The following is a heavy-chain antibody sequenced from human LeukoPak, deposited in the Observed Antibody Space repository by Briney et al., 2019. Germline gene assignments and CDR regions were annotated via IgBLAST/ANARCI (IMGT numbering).Heavy chain of an antibody. CDR1: GGSISSYY. V-gene: IGHV4-34*01. J-gene: IGHJ3*02. D-gene: IGHD3-22*01. CDR3: ARAVYYYDSSGYPRPTDAFDI. Sequence: PSETLSLTCTVSGGSISSYYWSWIRQPPGKGLEWIGEINHSGSTNYNPSLKSRVTISVDTSKNQFSLKLSSVTAADTAVYYCARAVYYYDSSGYPRPTDAFDIWGQGTMVTVSS. CDR2: INHSGST.